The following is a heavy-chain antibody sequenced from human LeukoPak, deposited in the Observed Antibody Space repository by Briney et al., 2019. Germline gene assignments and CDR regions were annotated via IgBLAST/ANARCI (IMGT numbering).Heavy chain of an antibody. CDR3: ARVPPGVVPAAIAHSYYFDY. V-gene: IGHV3-21*01. CDR2: ISSSSSYI. D-gene: IGHD2-2*02. Sequence: GGSLRLSCAASGFTFSSYSMNWVRQAPGKGLEWVSSISSSSSYIYYADSVKGRFTISRDNAKNSLYLQMNSLRAEDTAVYYCARVPPGVVPAAIAHSYYFDYWGQGTLVTVSP. CDR1: GFTFSSYS. J-gene: IGHJ4*02.